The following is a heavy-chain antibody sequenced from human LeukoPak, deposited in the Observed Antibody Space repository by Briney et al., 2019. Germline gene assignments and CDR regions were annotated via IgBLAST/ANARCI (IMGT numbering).Heavy chain of an antibody. V-gene: IGHV1-2*02. D-gene: IGHD2-15*01. CDR2: INPNSGGS. J-gene: IGHJ6*02. CDR1: GYTFTGYS. Sequence: ASVKVSCKASGYTFTGYSMHWVRQAPGQGLEWMGWINPNSGGSNFAQKFQGRVTLTGDTSISTAYMELSRLRSDDTAVYYCARDDGAGSGKFPYYYYYGMDVWGQGTTVTVSS. CDR3: ARDDGAGSGKFPYYYYYGMDV.